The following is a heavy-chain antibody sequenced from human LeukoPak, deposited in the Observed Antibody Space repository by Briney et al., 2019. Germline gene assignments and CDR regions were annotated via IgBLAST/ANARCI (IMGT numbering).Heavy chain of an antibody. J-gene: IGHJ4*02. D-gene: IGHD2-21*01. CDR2: ITTSGTT. V-gene: IGHV4-61*02. CDR3: ARELGYAVISFDC. Sequence: PSQTLSLTCTVSSGSISSGSYYWSWIRQPAGKGLEWIGRITTSGTTHYNPSLTSRVTISVDTSKNQLSLKLSSVTAADTAVYYCARELGYAVISFDCWGQGTVVTVSS. CDR1: SGSISSGSYY.